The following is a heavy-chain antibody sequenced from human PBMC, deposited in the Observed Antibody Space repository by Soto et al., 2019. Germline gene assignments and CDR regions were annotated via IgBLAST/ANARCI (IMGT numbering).Heavy chain of an antibody. J-gene: IGHJ4*02. V-gene: IGHV3-30*03. D-gene: IGHD3-22*01. CDR3: ASSISSSGYYCDY. Sequence: QVQLVESGGGVVQPGRSLRLSCAASGFTFSNYGMHWVRQAPGKGLEWVAVILYDGSNKYYADSVKGRFTISRDNSKNTLYVQMNSLRAEDTAVYYCASSISSSGYYCDYWGQGTLVTVSS. CDR1: GFTFSNYG. CDR2: ILYDGSNK.